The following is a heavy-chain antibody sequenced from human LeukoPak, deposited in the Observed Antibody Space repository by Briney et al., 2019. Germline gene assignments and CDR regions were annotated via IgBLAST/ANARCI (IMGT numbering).Heavy chain of an antibody. J-gene: IGHJ4*02. CDR1: GYTFTSYA. V-gene: IGHV1-3*01. Sequence: GASVKVSCKASGYTFTSYAMHWVRQAPGQRLEWMGWINAGNGNTKYSQKFQGRVTITRDTSASTAYMELSSLRSEDTAVYYCARVATMTTRMFDYWGQGTLVTVSS. D-gene: IGHD4-17*01. CDR3: ARVATMTTRMFDY. CDR2: INAGNGNT.